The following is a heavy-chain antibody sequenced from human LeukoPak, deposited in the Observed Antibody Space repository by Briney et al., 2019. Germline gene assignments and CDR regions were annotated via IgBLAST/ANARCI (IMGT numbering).Heavy chain of an antibody. Sequence: GGSLRLSCAASGFTFSSYGMSWVRQAPGKGLEWVSAISGSGGSTYYADSVKGRFTISRDNSKNTLYLQMNSLRAEDTAVYYCAKHYYDSSGYYYVVEAFDIWGQGTMVTVSS. D-gene: IGHD3-22*01. J-gene: IGHJ3*02. V-gene: IGHV3-23*01. CDR2: ISGSGGST. CDR1: GFTFSSYG. CDR3: AKHYYDSSGYYYVVEAFDI.